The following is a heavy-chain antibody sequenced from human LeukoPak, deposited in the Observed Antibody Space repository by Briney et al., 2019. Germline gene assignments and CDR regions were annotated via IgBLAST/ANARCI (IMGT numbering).Heavy chain of an antibody. CDR1: GGSISSGGYS. CDR3: ARHARQDYYDRVGDAFDI. V-gene: IGHV4-61*08. CDR2: IYYSGST. J-gene: IGHJ3*02. Sequence: SSETLSLTCAVSGGSISSGGYSWSWIRQPPGKGLEWIGYIYYSGSTNYNPSLKSRVTISVDTSKNQFSLKLSSVTAADTAVYYCARHARQDYYDRVGDAFDIWGQGTMVTVSS. D-gene: IGHD3-10*02.